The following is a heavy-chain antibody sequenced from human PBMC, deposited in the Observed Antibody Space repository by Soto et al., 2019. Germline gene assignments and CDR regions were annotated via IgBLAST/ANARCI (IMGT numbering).Heavy chain of an antibody. CDR2: INPSGGST. D-gene: IGHD3-22*01. V-gene: IGHV1-46*01. CDR3: ATTYYYDSSGYYQLDY. CDR1: GYTFTSYY. J-gene: IGHJ4*02. Sequence: QVQLVQSGAEVKKPGASVKVSCKASGYTFTSYYMHWVRQAPGQGLEWMGIINPSGGSTSYAQKFQGRVTMTRDTSTSTVYMELSSLRSEDTAVYYCATTYYYDSSGYYQLDYWGQGTLVTVSS.